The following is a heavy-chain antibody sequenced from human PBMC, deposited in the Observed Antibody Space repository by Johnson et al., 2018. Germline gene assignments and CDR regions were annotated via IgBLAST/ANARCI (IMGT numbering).Heavy chain of an antibody. V-gene: IGHV3-30*03. CDR1: GFTFSTYA. CDR2: ISYDGGNK. J-gene: IGHJ4*02. Sequence: VQLVESGGGVVQPGRSLRLSCTASGFTFSTYAIHWVRQAPGKGLEWVAVISYDGGNKNYADSVKGRFTISRDNSKNTLYLQMNSLRAEDTAGYYWSRALEGFHYWGQGTLVTVSS. CDR3: SRALEGFHY.